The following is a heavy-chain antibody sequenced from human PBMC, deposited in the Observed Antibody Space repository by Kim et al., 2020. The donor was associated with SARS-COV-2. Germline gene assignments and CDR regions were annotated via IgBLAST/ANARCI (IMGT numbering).Heavy chain of an antibody. CDR3: AKDVPPRLRTRGYFDY. Sequence: GGSLRLSCAASGFTFSSYAMSWVRQAPGKGLEWVSAISGSGGSTYYADSVKGRFTISRDNSKNTLYLQMNSLRAEDTAVYYCAKDVPPRLRTRGYFDYWGQGTLDTVSS. V-gene: IGHV3-23*01. J-gene: IGHJ4*02. D-gene: IGHD4-17*01. CDR2: ISGSGGST. CDR1: GFTFSSYA.